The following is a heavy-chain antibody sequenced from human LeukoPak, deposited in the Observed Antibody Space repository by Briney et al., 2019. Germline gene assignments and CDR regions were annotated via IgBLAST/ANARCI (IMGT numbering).Heavy chain of an antibody. Sequence: GGSLRLSCAASGFTFSSYAMSWVRQAPGKGLEWVSAISGSGGSTYYADSVKGRFTISRDNSKNTLYLQMNSLRAEDTAVYYCAGNWLLSPYNPFDYWGQGTLVTVSS. D-gene: IGHD3-9*01. CDR3: AGNWLLSPYNPFDY. V-gene: IGHV3-23*01. J-gene: IGHJ4*02. CDR1: GFTFSSYA. CDR2: ISGSGGST.